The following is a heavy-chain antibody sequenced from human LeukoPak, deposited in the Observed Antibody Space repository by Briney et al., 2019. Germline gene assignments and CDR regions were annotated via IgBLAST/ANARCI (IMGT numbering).Heavy chain of an antibody. CDR2: ISGSGGST. CDR3: AKVDSSSWESYFQH. J-gene: IGHJ1*01. Sequence: GGSLRLSCAASGFTFSSYRMNWVRQAPGKGLEWVSAISGSGGSTYYADSVKGRFTISRDNSKNTLYLQMNSLRAEDTAVYYCAKVDSSSWESYFQHWGQGTLVTVSS. CDR1: GFTFSSYR. D-gene: IGHD6-13*01. V-gene: IGHV3-23*01.